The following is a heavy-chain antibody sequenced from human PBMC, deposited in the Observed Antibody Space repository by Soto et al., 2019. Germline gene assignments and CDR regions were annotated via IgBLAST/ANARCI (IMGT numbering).Heavy chain of an antibody. J-gene: IGHJ4*02. CDR2: IIPILGIA. Sequence: ASVKVSCKASGGTFSSYTISWVRQAPGQGLEWMGRIIPILGIANYAQKFQGRVTITADKSTSTAYMELRSLRSDDTAVYYCARDLSSANRDYWGQGSPVNVPS. CDR3: ARDLSSANRDY. CDR1: GGTFSSYT. D-gene: IGHD7-27*01. V-gene: IGHV1-69*04.